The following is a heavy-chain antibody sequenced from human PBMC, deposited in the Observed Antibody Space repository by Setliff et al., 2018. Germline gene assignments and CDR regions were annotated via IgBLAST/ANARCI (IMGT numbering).Heavy chain of an antibody. Sequence: EASVKVSCKASGYTFTAYHMHWVRQAPGQGLEWMGWINPNSGGTNYAQKFQGRVTMTRDTSISTAYMELSRLRSDDTAVYYCARGSITMVRGVMGYWGQGTLVTVSS. CDR2: INPNSGGT. D-gene: IGHD3-10*01. CDR3: ARGSITMVRGVMGY. J-gene: IGHJ4*02. CDR1: GYTFTAYH. V-gene: IGHV1-2*02.